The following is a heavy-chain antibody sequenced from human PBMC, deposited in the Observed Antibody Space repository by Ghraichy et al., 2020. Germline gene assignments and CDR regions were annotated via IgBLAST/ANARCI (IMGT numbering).Heavy chain of an antibody. Sequence: LSLTCAASGFTFSDSSMHWVRQASGKGLEWVSRIRSKANNYATTYAASVKGRFTMSRDDSKNTAYLQMNSLKTEDTALYYCTRRGYSGNSGIDYWGQGTLVTVSS. J-gene: IGHJ4*02. D-gene: IGHD4-23*01. CDR3: TRRGYSGNSGIDY. CDR2: IRSKANNYAT. CDR1: GFTFSDSS. V-gene: IGHV3-73*01.